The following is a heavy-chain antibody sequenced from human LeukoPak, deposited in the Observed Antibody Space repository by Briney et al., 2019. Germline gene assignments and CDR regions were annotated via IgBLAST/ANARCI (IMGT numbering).Heavy chain of an antibody. CDR2: IKQDGSAK. D-gene: IGHD4-11*01. V-gene: IGHV3-7*01. Sequence: GGSLRLSCAASGFTFSSYWMSWVRQAPGKGLEWVANIKQDGSAKNYGDSVKGRFTISRDNAKNSVYLQMNSLGADDTAVYYCATYSILNAREFRYWGQGTLVTVTS. J-gene: IGHJ1*01. CDR1: GFTFSSYW. CDR3: ATYSILNAREFRY.